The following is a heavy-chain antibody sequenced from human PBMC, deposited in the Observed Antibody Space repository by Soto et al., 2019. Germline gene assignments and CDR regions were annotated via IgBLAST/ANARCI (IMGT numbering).Heavy chain of an antibody. V-gene: IGHV3-30*18. Sequence: GGSLRLSCAASGFTFSSYGMHWVRQAPGKGLEWVAVISYDGSNKYYADSVKGRFTISRDNSKNTLYLQMNSLRAEDTAVYYCAKDIGVMVYAMPHYYYYGMDVWGQGTTVTVSS. J-gene: IGHJ6*02. CDR2: ISYDGSNK. D-gene: IGHD2-8*01. CDR3: AKDIGVMVYAMPHYYYYGMDV. CDR1: GFTFSSYG.